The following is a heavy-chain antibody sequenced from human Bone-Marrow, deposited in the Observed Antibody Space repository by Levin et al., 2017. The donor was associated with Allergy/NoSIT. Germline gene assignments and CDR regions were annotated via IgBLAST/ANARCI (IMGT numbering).Heavy chain of an antibody. V-gene: IGHV3-33*01. CDR1: GFKFSTYG. Sequence: GESLKISCAASGFKFSTYGMHWVRQAPGKGLEWVAVIWHDGSNKYYTESVKGRFTISRDNSKNTVSLQINSLRGDDTAVYYCAREGLYSLSSNGWSWPGVVKYYYGMDVWGQGTTVTVSS. J-gene: IGHJ6*02. CDR3: AREGLYSLSSNGWSWPGVVKYYYGMDV. CDR2: IWHDGSNK. D-gene: IGHD6-19*01.